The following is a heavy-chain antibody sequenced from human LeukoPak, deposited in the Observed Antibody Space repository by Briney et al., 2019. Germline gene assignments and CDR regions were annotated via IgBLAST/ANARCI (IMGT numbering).Heavy chain of an antibody. D-gene: IGHD3-9*01. Sequence: SETLSLTCTVSGGSISSGDYYWSWIRQPPGKGLEWIGYIYYSGSTYYNPSLKSRVTISVDTSKNQSSLKLSSVTAADTAVYYCARDEVRYFGRFDPWGQGTLVTVSS. CDR2: IYYSGST. CDR1: GGSISSGDYY. CDR3: ARDEVRYFGRFDP. V-gene: IGHV4-30-4*01. J-gene: IGHJ5*02.